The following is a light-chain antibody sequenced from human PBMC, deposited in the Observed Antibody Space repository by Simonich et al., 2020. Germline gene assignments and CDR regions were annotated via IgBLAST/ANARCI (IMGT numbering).Light chain of an antibody. CDR3: QQYYGTPWT. Sequence: DIVMTQSPDSLAVSLGERATINCKSSQSVLYSSNNKNYLAWYQQKPGQPPKLLIYWASTRESGVPDRVSGSRSGTDFTLTISSLQAEDVAVYYCQQYYGTPWTFGQGTKVEIK. J-gene: IGKJ1*01. V-gene: IGKV4-1*01. CDR1: QSVLYSSNNKNY. CDR2: WAS.